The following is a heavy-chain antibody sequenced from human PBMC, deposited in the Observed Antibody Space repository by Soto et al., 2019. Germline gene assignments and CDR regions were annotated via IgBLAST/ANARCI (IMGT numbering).Heavy chain of an antibody. CDR2: IIPVNGNT. V-gene: IGHV1-69*08. J-gene: IGHJ4*02. D-gene: IGHD1-26*01. Sequence: GASVKVSCKATGYTFSSYTISWVRQAPGQGLEWMGRIIPVNGNTNYSEQFQGRVTITRDTSAGTAYMQLSSLTSEDTAVYYCARDDSGFSGSHYIDYFNYWGQGALVTVSS. CDR3: ARDDSGFSGSHYIDYFNY. CDR1: GYTFSSYT.